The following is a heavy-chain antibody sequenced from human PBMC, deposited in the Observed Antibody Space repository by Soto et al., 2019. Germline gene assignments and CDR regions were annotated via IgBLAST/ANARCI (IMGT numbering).Heavy chain of an antibody. J-gene: IGHJ6*02. D-gene: IGHD3-16*01. CDR2: ISPYNDYT. CDR1: GYTFIRYG. CDR3: ARGGYYDNVWKKLNYYGLDV. Sequence: QVQLVQSAAEVKKPGASVKVSCKASGYTFIRYGITWVRQAPGQGLEWVGWISPYNDYTEYAQKFHGRVTMTTDTSTKTVNMALRGVRSDDTAVYYCARGGYYDNVWKKLNYYGLDVWGQGTTVTVSS. V-gene: IGHV1-18*01.